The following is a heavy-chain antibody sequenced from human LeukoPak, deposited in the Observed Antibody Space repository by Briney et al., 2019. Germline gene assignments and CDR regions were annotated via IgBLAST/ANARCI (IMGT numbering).Heavy chain of an antibody. CDR2: MNPNSGNT. CDR3: ARGPLTYYYDSSGYYGVY. Sequence: GASVMVSCKASGYTFTSYDINWVRQATGQGLEWMGWMNPNSGNTGYAQKFQGRVTMTRNTSISTAYMELSSLRSEDTAVYYCARGPLTYYYDSSGYYGVYWGQGTLVTVSS. J-gene: IGHJ4*02. CDR1: GYTFTSYD. V-gene: IGHV1-8*01. D-gene: IGHD3-22*01.